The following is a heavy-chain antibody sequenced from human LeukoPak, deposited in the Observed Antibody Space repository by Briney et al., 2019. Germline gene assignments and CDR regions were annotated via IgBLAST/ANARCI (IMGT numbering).Heavy chain of an antibody. CDR1: GFTFSSYA. CDR2: ISGSGGST. V-gene: IGHV3-23*01. J-gene: IGHJ4*02. Sequence: GGSLRLSCAASGFTFSSYAMNWVRQAPGKGLEWVSAISGSGGSTYYADSVRGRFTISRDNSKNTLYLQMSSLRAEDTAVYYCAKDLYSGGYSIDYWGQGTVVSVS. CDR3: AKDLYSGGYSIDY. D-gene: IGHD1-26*01.